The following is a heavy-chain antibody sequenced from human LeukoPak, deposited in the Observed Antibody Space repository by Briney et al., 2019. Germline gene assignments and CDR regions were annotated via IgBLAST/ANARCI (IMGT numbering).Heavy chain of an antibody. D-gene: IGHD2-21*02. CDR2: PYYTGST. CDR1: GGSISSSNFY. CDR3: ARERFTMMVTATQGYFDL. Sequence: SETLSLTCTVSGGSISSSNFYWGCIRQPPEKGLECIGSPYYTGSTYYNPSLKSRVTISVDTSKNQFSLKLNSVTAADTAIYYCARERFTMMVTATQGYFDLWGQGTLVTVSS. J-gene: IGHJ4*02. V-gene: IGHV4-39*07.